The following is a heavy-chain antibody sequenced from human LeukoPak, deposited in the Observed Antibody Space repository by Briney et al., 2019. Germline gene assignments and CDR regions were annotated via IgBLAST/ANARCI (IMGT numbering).Heavy chain of an antibody. Sequence: SETLSLTCTVSGYSISSGYYWGWIRQPPGKGLEWIGSIYHSGSTYYNPSLKSRVTISVDTSKNQFSLKLSSVTAADTAVYYCARGGEQPPFDYWGQGTLVTVSS. V-gene: IGHV4-38-2*02. CDR2: IYHSGST. J-gene: IGHJ4*02. CDR3: ARGGEQPPFDY. D-gene: IGHD3-10*01. CDR1: GYSISSGYY.